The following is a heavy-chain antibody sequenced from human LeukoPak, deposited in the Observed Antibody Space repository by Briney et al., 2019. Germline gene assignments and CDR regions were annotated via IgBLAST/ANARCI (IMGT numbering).Heavy chain of an antibody. CDR2: IYHSGST. D-gene: IGHD6-13*01. CDR1: GGSISSSNW. J-gene: IGHJ4*02. Sequence: SGTLSLTCAVSGGSISSSNWWSWVRQPPGKGLEWIGEIYHSGSTNYNPSLKSRVTVSVDKSKNQFSLKLSSVTAADTAVYYCARVFYSSSWSYYYDYWGQGTLVTVSS. CDR3: ARVFYSSSWSYYYDY. V-gene: IGHV4-4*02.